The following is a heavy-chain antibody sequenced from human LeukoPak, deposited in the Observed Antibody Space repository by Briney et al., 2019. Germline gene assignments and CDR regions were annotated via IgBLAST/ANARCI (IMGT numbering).Heavy chain of an antibody. D-gene: IGHD1/OR15-1a*01. CDR1: GFTFSTYG. CDR2: ISYDGNNK. Sequence: PGGSLRLSCAASGFTFSTYGMHWVRQAPGKGLEWVAIISYDGNNKYYAASVKGRFTIPRDNSKNTLFLQMNSLGADDTAVYYCVRSWGTNGYWGQGTLVTVSS. J-gene: IGHJ4*02. CDR3: VRSWGTNGY. V-gene: IGHV3-30*03.